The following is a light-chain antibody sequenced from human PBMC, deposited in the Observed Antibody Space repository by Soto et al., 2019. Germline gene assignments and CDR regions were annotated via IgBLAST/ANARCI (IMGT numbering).Light chain of an antibody. CDR3: QQSYSTPSIT. V-gene: IGKV1-5*01. CDR1: QSISSW. J-gene: IGKJ5*01. CDR2: DAS. Sequence: DIQMTQSPSTLSASVGDRFTITCRASQSISSWLAWYQQKPGKAPKLLIYDASSLESGVPSRFSGSGSGTDFTLTIDNLQREDFATYFCQQSYSTPSITFGQGTRLEI.